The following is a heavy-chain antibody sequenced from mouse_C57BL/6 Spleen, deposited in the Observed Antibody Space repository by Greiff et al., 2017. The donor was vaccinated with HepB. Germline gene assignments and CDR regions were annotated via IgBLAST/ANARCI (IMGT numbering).Heavy chain of an antibody. J-gene: IGHJ4*01. Sequence: QVQLQQPGAELVRPGSSVKLSCKASGHTFTSYWMDWVKQRPGQGLEWIGNIYPSDSETHYNQKFKDKATLTVDKSSSTAYMQLSSLTSEDSAVYYCARESRLDSSGYLYAMDYWGQGTSVTVSS. CDR3: ARESRLDSSGYLYAMDY. D-gene: IGHD3-2*02. V-gene: IGHV1-61*01. CDR1: GHTFTSYW. CDR2: IYPSDSET.